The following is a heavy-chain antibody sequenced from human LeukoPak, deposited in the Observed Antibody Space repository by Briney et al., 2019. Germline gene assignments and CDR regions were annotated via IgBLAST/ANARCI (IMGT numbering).Heavy chain of an antibody. CDR3: ARAPDGYEAFDI. CDR2: ISSSSNYI. CDR1: GFTFSSYA. J-gene: IGHJ3*02. D-gene: IGHD3-22*01. Sequence: GGSLRLSCAASGFTFSSYAMTWVRQAPGKGLKWVSYISSSSNYINYADSVKGRFTISRDNAKNSLYLQMNSLRAEDTAVYYCARAPDGYEAFDIWGQGTMVTVSS. V-gene: IGHV3-21*01.